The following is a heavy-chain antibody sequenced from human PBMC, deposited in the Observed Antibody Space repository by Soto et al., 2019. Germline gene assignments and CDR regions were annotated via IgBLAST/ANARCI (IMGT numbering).Heavy chain of an antibody. D-gene: IGHD2-2*01. Sequence: QVQLVQSGAEVKKPGSSVKVSCKASGGTFSSYAISWVRQAPGQGLEWRGGIIPIFGTANYAQKFQGRVTITADESTSTAYMELSSLRSEDTAVYYCASSYCISTSCYWYYYGMDVWGQGTTVTVSS. V-gene: IGHV1-69*12. CDR1: GGTFSSYA. CDR2: IIPIFGTA. J-gene: IGHJ6*02. CDR3: ASSYCISTSCYWYYYGMDV.